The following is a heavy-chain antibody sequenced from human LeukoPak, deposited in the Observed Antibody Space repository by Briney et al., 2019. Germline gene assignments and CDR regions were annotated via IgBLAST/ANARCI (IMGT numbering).Heavy chain of an antibody. CDR3: ARALTDENWFDP. J-gene: IGHJ5*02. CDR2: INPNSGGT. V-gene: IGHV1-2*02. CDR1: GYTFTGYY. Sequence: PSVKVSCKASGYTFTGYYMHWVRQAPGQGLEWMGWINPNSGGTNYAQKFQGRVTMTRDTSISTAYMELSRLRSDDTAVYYCARALTDENWFDPWGQGTLVTVSS. D-gene: IGHD3-9*01.